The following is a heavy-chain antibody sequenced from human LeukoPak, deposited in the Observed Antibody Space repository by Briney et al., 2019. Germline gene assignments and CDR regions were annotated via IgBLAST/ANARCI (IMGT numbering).Heavy chain of an antibody. CDR1: GYTFTSYG. D-gene: IGHD6-6*01. Sequence: VASVKVSCKASGYTFTSYGISWVRQAPGQGLEWMGWISAYNGNTNYAKKLQGRVTMTTDTSTSTAYMELRSLRSDDTAVYYCARDLGSSATSTNWFDPWGQGTLVTVSS. CDR3: ARDLGSSATSTNWFDP. V-gene: IGHV1-18*01. J-gene: IGHJ5*02. CDR2: ISAYNGNT.